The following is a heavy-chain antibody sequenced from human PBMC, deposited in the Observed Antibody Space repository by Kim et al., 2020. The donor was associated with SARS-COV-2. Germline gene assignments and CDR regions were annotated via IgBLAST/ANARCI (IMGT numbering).Heavy chain of an antibody. J-gene: IGHJ6*02. CDR1: GFSFYSYG. CDR3: VRDRYALPLSHFYYGMNL. CDR2: IWYDGSNE. Sequence: GGSLRLSCAASGFSFYSYGMHWVRQAPGKGLEWVAIIWYDGSNEHYADSVKGRFTISRDNSKNTLLLQMNSLRAEDTAVYYCVRDRYALPLSHFYYGMNLWRQGTTVTFSS. V-gene: IGHV3-33*08. D-gene: IGHD3-9*01.